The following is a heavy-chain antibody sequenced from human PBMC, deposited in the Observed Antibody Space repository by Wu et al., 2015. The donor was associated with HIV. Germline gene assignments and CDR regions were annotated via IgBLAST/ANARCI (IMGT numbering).Heavy chain of an antibody. CDR2: VYVGDGET. CDR1: GDTFSDRY. D-gene: IGHD1-26*01. V-gene: IGHV1-69-2*01. CDR3: AREVGDGYRKFDY. J-gene: IGHJ4*02. Sequence: EVQVVQSGAEVKNPGSTVKISCKVSGDTFSDRYIHWVQQAPGKGLEWMGLVYVGDGETKYAAKFQGRVTIAADKSRDTAYMELSGLRYEDTAIYNCAREVGDGYRKFDYWGQGTLVTVSS.